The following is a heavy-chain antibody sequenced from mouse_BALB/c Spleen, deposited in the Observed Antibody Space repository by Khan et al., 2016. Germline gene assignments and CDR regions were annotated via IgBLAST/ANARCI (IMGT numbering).Heavy chain of an antibody. V-gene: IGHV9-2-1*01. D-gene: IGHD2-1*01. J-gene: IGHJ3*01. CDR3: ARYGNPFAY. CDR1: GYTFTDYS. CDR2: INTETGEP. Sequence: HIQLVQSGPELKKPGETVKISCKASGYTFTDYSMHWVKQAPGKGLKWMGWINTETGEPTYADDFKGRFAFSLETSASTAYLQINNLKNEDTATYFCARYGNPFAYWGQGTLVTVSA.